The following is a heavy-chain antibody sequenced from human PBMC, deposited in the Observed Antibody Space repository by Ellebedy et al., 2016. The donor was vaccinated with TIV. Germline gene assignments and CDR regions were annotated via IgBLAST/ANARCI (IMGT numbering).Heavy chain of an antibody. V-gene: IGHV4-59*01. D-gene: IGHD6-19*01. CDR3: ARSGGWYTPYDY. CDR2: IYSSGSG. J-gene: IGHJ4*02. CDR1: GDSISGYY. Sequence: MPSETLSLTCTVSGDSISGYYWSWIRQPPGKGLEWIGYIYSSGSGEYNPSLKSRVTMSDDTSRGQFSLRLNSVTAADTAVYYCARSGGWYTPYDYWGQGTLVTVSS.